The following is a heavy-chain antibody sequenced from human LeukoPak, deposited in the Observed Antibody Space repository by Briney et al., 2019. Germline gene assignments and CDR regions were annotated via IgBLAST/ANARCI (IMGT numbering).Heavy chain of an antibody. V-gene: IGHV3-23*01. CDR3: AKVFSTVTTGREGYYFDY. CDR1: GFTFSNYA. D-gene: IGHD4-11*01. CDR2: ISVSGIST. Sequence: QPGGSLRLSCAASGFTFSNYAMSWVRQAPGEGLEWVSAISVSGISTYYADSVKGRFTISRDNSKSTLYLQMSSLRADDTAVYYCAKVFSTVTTGREGYYFDYWGQGTLVTVSS. J-gene: IGHJ4*02.